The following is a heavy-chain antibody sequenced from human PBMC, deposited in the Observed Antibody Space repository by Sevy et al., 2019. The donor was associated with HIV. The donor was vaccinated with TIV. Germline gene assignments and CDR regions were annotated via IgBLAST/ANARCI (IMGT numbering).Heavy chain of an antibody. Sequence: GGCLRLSCAASGFTFSSYGMHWVRQAPGKGLERVAVIWYDGSNKYYADSVKGRFTISRDNSKNTLYLQMNSLRAEDTAVYYCPKWAVAGTSHYFDYWGQGTLVTVSS. J-gene: IGHJ4*02. D-gene: IGHD6-19*01. V-gene: IGHV3-33*06. CDR3: PKWAVAGTSHYFDY. CDR1: GFTFSSYG. CDR2: IWYDGSNK.